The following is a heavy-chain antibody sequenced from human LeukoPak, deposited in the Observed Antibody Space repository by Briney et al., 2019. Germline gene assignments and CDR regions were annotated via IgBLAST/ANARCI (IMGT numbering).Heavy chain of an antibody. CDR3: ARGGNYWPQWWFDP. J-gene: IGHJ5*02. Sequence: SETLSLTCTVSGGSISSSSYHWGWIRQPPGKGLEWIGSIYYSGSTYYNPSLKSRVTISVDTSKNQFSLKLSSVTAADTAVYYCARGGNYWPQWWFDPWGRGTLVSVSS. CDR2: IYYSGST. D-gene: IGHD1-26*01. CDR1: GGSISSSSYH. V-gene: IGHV4-39*07.